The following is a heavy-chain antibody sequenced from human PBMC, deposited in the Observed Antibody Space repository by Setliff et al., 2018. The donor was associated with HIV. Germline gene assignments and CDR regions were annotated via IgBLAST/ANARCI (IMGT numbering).Heavy chain of an antibody. Sequence: GGSLRLSCAASGFTFSSRWMTWVRQAPGKGLEWVANIKQDGSENYFVDSVKGRFTISRDNTRSSLFLHMDSLRAEDTAIYYCARKLRPGHGVDVWGQGTTVTVSS. CDR1: GFTFSSRW. V-gene: IGHV3-7*01. D-gene: IGHD3-10*01. CDR2: IKQDGSEN. J-gene: IGHJ6*02. CDR3: ARKLRPGHGVDV.